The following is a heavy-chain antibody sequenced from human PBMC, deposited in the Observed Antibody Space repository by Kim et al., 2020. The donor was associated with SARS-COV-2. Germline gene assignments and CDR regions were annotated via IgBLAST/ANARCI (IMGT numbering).Heavy chain of an antibody. CDR1: GFTFSDYY. CDR3: ARDRSPNYYYYYGMDV. V-gene: IGHV3-11*01. CDR2: ISSSGSTI. D-gene: IGHD1-26*01. J-gene: IGHJ6*02. Sequence: GGSLRLSCAASGFTFSDYYMSWIRQAPGKGLEWVSYISSSGSTIYYADSVKGRFTISRDNAKNSLYLQMNSLRAEDTAVYYCARDRSPNYYYYYGMDVWGQGTTVTVSS.